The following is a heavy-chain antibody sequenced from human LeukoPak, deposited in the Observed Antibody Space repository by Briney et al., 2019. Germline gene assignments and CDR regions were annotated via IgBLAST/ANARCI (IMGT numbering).Heavy chain of an antibody. CDR2: IHYTGTT. CDR3: ARANYFDY. CDR1: SGSIRNYY. V-gene: IGHV4-59*01. Sequence: SETLSLTCTVSSGSIRNYYWSWLRQPPGLSLEWIGTIHYTGTTNYKASLKSRVTISLDTSKNQFSLKLTSVTAADTAVYYCARANYFDYWGQGTLVIVSS. J-gene: IGHJ4*02.